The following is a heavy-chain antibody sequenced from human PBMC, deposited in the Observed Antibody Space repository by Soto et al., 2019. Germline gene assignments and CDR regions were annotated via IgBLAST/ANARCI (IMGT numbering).Heavy chain of an antibody. CDR3: SKLTKNYDILTGYYVKFDY. Sequence: GGSLRLSCAASGFTFSSYAMSWVRQAPGRGLEWVSAISGSGGSTYYADSVKGRFTISRDNSKNTLYLQMNSLRAEDTAVYYCSKLTKNYDILTGYYVKFDYWGQGTLVTVSS. CDR2: ISGSGGST. CDR1: GFTFSSYA. D-gene: IGHD3-9*01. V-gene: IGHV3-23*01. J-gene: IGHJ4*02.